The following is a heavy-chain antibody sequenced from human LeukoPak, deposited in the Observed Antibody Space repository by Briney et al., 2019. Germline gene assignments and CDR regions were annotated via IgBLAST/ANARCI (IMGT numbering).Heavy chain of an antibody. V-gene: IGHV1-8*01. CDR1: GYTFTSYD. D-gene: IGHD3-9*01. Sequence: GASVKVSCKASGYTFTSYDINWVRQATGQGLEWMGWMNPNSGNTGYAQKFQGRVTMTRNISISTAYMELSSLRSEDTAVYYCASHTYYDILTGYLRGYYGMDVWGQGTTVTVSS. CDR2: MNPNSGNT. CDR3: ASHTYYDILTGYLRGYYGMDV. J-gene: IGHJ6*02.